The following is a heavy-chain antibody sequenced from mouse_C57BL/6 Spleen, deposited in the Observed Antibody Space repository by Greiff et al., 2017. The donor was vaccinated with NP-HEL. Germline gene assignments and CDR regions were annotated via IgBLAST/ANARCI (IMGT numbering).Heavy chain of an antibody. V-gene: IGHV14-4*01. J-gene: IGHJ2*01. CDR3: TTDGNYYFDG. Sequence: VQLQQSGAELVRPGASVKLSCTASGFNIKDDYMHWVKQRPEQGLEWIGWIYPENGDTEYASKFQGKATITADTASNPAYLQLSSLTSEDTAVYYCTTDGNYYFDGWGKGTTLTVS. CDR1: GFNIKDDY. CDR2: IYPENGDT. D-gene: IGHD2-1*01.